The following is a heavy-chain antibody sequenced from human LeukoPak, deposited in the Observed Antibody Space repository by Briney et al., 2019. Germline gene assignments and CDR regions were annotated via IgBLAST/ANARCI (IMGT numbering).Heavy chain of an antibody. CDR2: ISSSGSTI. CDR1: GFTFSDYY. V-gene: IGHV3-11*04. D-gene: IGHD6-13*01. Sequence: PGGSLRLSCAASGFTFSDYYMSWIRQAPGKGLEWVSYISSSGSTIYYADSVKGRFTISRDNSKNTLYLQMNSLRAEDTAVYYCAKDYSSSWYSNFDYWGQGTLVTVSS. J-gene: IGHJ4*02. CDR3: AKDYSSSWYSNFDY.